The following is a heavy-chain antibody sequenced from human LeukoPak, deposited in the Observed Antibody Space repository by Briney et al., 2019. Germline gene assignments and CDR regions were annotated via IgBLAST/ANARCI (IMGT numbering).Heavy chain of an antibody. Sequence: GRSLRLSCAASRFTFDDYAMHWVRQAPGKGLEWVSGISWNSGSIGYAGSVKGRFTISRDNAKNSLYLQMNSLRAEDTALYYCAKDMGPTYYYDSSGSNYYYYYGMDVWGQGTTVTVSS. D-gene: IGHD3-22*01. CDR1: RFTFDDYA. V-gene: IGHV3-9*01. CDR2: ISWNSGSI. CDR3: AKDMGPTYYYDSSGSNYYYYYGMDV. J-gene: IGHJ6*02.